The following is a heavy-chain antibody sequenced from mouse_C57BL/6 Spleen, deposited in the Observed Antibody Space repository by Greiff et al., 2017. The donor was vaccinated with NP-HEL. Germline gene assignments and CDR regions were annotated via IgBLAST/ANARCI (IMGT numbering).Heavy chain of an antibody. D-gene: IGHD2-1*01. CDR3: ARRGIYFMDY. CDR1: GYSFTGYY. J-gene: IGHJ4*01. V-gene: IGHV1-43*01. CDR2: INPSTGGT. Sequence: EVKLQESGPELVKPGASVKISCKASGYSFTGYYMHWVKQSSEKSLEWIGEINPSTGGTSYNQKFKGKATLTVDKSSSTAYMQLKSLTSEDSAVYYCARRGIYFMDYWGQGTSVTVSS.